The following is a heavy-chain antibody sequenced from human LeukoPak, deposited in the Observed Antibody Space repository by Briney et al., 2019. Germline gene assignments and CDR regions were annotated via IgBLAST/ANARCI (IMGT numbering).Heavy chain of an antibody. CDR2: INPNSGGT. J-gene: IGHJ6*03. CDR3: ARDGDIAAAGSYYYYYMDV. CDR1: GYTFTGYY. V-gene: IGHV1-2*02. D-gene: IGHD6-13*01. Sequence: ASVKVSCKASGYTFTGYYMHWVRQAPGQGLEWIGWINPNSGGTNYAQKFQGRVTMTRDTSISTAYMELSRLRSDDTAVYYCARDGDIAAAGSYYYYYMDVWGKGTTVTVSS.